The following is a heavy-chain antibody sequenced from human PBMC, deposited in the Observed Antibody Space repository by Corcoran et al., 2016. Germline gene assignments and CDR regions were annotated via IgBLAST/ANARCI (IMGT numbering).Heavy chain of an antibody. D-gene: IGHD3-10*01. CDR2: IKSKTDGGTT. Sequence: EVQLVESGGGLVKPGGSLRLSCAASGFTFSNAWMNWVRQAPGKGLEWVGRIKSKTDGGTTYYAAPVKGRFTISRDDSKNTLYLKMNSLKTEDTAVYYCTTDPFQLLWFGEEGYGMDVWGQGTTVTVSS. V-gene: IGHV3-15*07. CDR3: TTDPFQLLWFGEEGYGMDV. J-gene: IGHJ6*02. CDR1: GFTFSNAW.